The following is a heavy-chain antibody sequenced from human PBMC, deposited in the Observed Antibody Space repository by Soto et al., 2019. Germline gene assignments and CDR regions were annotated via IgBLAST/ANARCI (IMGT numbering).Heavy chain of an antibody. J-gene: IGHJ6*02. CDR3: ARERATLQSGDHYYYYGMDV. CDR1: GGSISNYY. V-gene: IGHV4-59*01. D-gene: IGHD1-26*01. Sequence: KPSETLSLTCTVSGGSISNYYWSWIRQPPGKGLEWIGYIHYSGSTNYNPSLKSRVTILVDTSKNQFSLKLSSVTAADTAVYYCARERATLQSGDHYYYYGMDVWGQGTTVTVSS. CDR2: IHYSGST.